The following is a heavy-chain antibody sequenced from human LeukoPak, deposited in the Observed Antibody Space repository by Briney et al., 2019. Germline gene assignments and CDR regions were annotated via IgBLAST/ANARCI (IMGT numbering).Heavy chain of an antibody. D-gene: IGHD3-10*01. CDR1: GGSISTYY. CDR3: ARGSNYFDY. Sequence: SETLSLTCTVSGGSISTYYWSWIRQPPGKGLEWIGYVYYTGSTNYNPSLKSRVTISVDTSKNQFSLKLSSVTAADTAVYYCARGSNYFDYWGQGTLVTISS. CDR2: VYYTGST. V-gene: IGHV4-59*01. J-gene: IGHJ4*02.